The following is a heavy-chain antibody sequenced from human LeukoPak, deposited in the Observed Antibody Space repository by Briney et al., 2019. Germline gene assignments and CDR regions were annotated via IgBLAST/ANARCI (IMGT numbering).Heavy chain of an antibody. J-gene: IGHJ4*02. Sequence: GGSLRLSCAVSGFTFSSYWMHWVRQVPGKGLVWVSRINTDGSSTTYTDSVKGRFTISRDNAKNTLYLEMNSLRAEDTAVYYCARSRVLNWDDLDYWCQGTLVTVSS. V-gene: IGHV3-74*01. CDR2: INTDGSST. CDR3: ARSRVLNWDDLDY. CDR1: GFTFSSYW. D-gene: IGHD1-1*01.